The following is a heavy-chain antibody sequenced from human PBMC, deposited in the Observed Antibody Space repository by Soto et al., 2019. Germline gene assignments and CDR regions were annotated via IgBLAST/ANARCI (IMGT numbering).Heavy chain of an antibody. CDR2: ISGCGADT. CDR1: GSILSSYG. Sequence: HPWGSLRLSCEACGSILSSYGMSWFCQARGKGLEWVSGISGCGADTYYADSVEVRFTISPDNFTNTLYLQMNSRRAECTAFYYCVKDLYRSATMPCMAHWGQGSLVTVYS. V-gene: IGHV3-23*01. D-gene: IGHD2-8*02. J-gene: IGHJ4*02. CDR3: VKDLYRSATMPCMAH.